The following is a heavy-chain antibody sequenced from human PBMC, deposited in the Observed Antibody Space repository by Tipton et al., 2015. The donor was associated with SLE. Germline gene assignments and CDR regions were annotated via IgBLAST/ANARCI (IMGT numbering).Heavy chain of an antibody. CDR2: IRYVGNNK. V-gene: IGHV3-30*02. Sequence: SLRLSCVASGFNFSYYGMHWVRQAPGKGLEWVAFIRYVGNNKNYADSVKGRFTISRDNSKNTLFLQMSSLRTEDTAVFYCARPGAQVGAFDIWGQGTMVTVSS. D-gene: IGHD4/OR15-4a*01. J-gene: IGHJ3*02. CDR1: GFNFSYYG. CDR3: ARPGAQVGAFDI.